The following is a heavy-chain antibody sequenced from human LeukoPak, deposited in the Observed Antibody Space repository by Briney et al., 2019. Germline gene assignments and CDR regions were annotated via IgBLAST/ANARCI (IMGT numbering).Heavy chain of an antibody. CDR1: GGSFSGYY. CDR3: ARSGGYYDSSGRPFDY. CDR2: INHSGST. V-gene: IGHV4-34*01. Sequence: SETLSLTCAVYGGSFSGYYWSWIRQPPGKGLEWIGEINHSGSTNYNPSLKSRVTISVDTSKNQFSLKLSSVTAADTAVYYCARSGGYYDSSGRPFDYWGQGTLVTVSS. J-gene: IGHJ4*02. D-gene: IGHD3-22*01.